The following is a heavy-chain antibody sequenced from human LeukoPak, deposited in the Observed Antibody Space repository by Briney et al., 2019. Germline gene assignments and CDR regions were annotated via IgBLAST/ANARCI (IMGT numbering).Heavy chain of an antibody. Sequence: ASVKVSCKASGYTFTSYAMHWVRQAPGQRLEWMGWINAGNGNTKYSQKFQDRVTITRDTSASTAYMELSSLRSEDTAVYYCAREIRVASQRYYDYWGQGTLVTVSS. CDR1: GYTFTSYA. J-gene: IGHJ4*02. CDR3: AREIRVASQRYYDY. CDR2: INAGNGNT. D-gene: IGHD5-12*01. V-gene: IGHV1-3*01.